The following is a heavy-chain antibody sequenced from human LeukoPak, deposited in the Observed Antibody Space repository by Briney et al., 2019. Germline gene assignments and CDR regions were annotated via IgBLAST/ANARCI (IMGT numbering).Heavy chain of an antibody. J-gene: IGHJ4*02. V-gene: IGHV1-18*04. CDR2: ISAYNGNT. D-gene: IGHD3-3*01. CDR1: GYTFTSYY. CDR3: ARERGTWSGSYFDY. Sequence: GASVKVSCKASGYTFTSYYMHWVRQAPGQGLEWMGWISAYNGNTHYVQKFQGRVTMTTDTSTTTAYMNLRSLTSDDTAVYYCARERGTWSGSYFDYWGQGTLVTVSS.